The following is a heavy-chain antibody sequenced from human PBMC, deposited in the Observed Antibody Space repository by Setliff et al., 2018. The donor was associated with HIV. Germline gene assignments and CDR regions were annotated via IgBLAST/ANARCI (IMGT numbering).Heavy chain of an antibody. CDR2: INAGNGNT. CDR1: GYTFTGYA. CDR3: ARDPILGGPDFFDY. Sequence: ASVKVSCKASGYTFTGYAMHWVRQAPGQRLEWMGWINAGNGNTIYSQKFQGRVTITRDTSASTAYMELSSLRSEDTAVYYCARDPILGGPDFFDYWGQGTLVTVSS. D-gene: IGHD1-26*01. J-gene: IGHJ4*02. V-gene: IGHV1-3*01.